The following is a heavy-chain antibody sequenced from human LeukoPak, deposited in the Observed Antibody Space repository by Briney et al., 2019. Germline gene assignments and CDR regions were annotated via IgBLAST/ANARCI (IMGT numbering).Heavy chain of an antibody. CDR1: GFTFSIYW. CDR2: INSDGSST. V-gene: IGHV3-74*01. Sequence: GGSLRLSCAASGFTFSIYWVHWVRQAPGKGLVRVSSINSDGSSTSYADSVKGRFTISRDNSKNTLYLQMNSLRAEDTAVYYCARERVENQQLVGGNYWGQGTLVTVSS. CDR3: ARERVENQQLVGGNY. D-gene: IGHD6-6*01. J-gene: IGHJ4*02.